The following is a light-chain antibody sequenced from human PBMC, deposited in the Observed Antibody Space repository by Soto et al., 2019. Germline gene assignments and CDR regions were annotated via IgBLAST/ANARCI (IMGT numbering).Light chain of an antibody. CDR3: NSYTSSTSYV. CDR1: SSDVGDYNY. V-gene: IGLV2-14*01. Sequence: QSVLTQPASVSGSPGQSITISCTGTSSDVGDYNYVSWYQQHPGKAPKLIIYDVGNQPSGVSDRFSGSKSGNTASLTISGLQAEDEADYYCNSYTSSTSYVFGTGTKVTVL. J-gene: IGLJ1*01. CDR2: DVG.